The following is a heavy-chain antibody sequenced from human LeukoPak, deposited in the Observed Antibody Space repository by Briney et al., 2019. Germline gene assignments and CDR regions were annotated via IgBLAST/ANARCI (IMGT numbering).Heavy chain of an antibody. CDR2: VYYNGIT. CDR3: ARARSGYDGDFDY. Sequence: PSETLSLTCTVSSGLISSGGYYWSWLRQHPGTGPEWIGHVYYNGITYYNPSLKSRLTMSVDTSKNQFSLKLSSVTAADTAVYYCARARSGYDGDFDYWGQGTLVTVSS. V-gene: IGHV4-31*03. J-gene: IGHJ4*02. CDR1: SGLISSGGYY. D-gene: IGHD5-12*01.